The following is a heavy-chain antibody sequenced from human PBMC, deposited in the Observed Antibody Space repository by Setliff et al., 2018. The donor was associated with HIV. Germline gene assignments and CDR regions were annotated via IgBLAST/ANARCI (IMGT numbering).Heavy chain of an antibody. CDR1: GYTFTAYS. J-gene: IGHJ4*02. CDR3: RRRATASEVFDY. V-gene: IGHV1-3*04. CDR2: LRTGTGDT. Sequence: ASVKVSCKASGYTFTAYSMHWVRLAPGQRLEWMGWLRTGTGDTSYSEKFQGRLTITRDTSANTAYMELSNLRSEDTAIYYCRRRATASEVFDYWGQGTLVTVSS. D-gene: IGHD6-13*01.